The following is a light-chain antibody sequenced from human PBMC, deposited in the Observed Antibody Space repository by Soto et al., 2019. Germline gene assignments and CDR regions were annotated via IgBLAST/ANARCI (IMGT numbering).Light chain of an antibody. V-gene: IGKV3-20*01. CDR1: QSVSNY. CDR2: GAS. CDR3: QQYGVSPQT. J-gene: IGKJ1*01. Sequence: EIVLTQSPGTLSLSPGERATLSCRASQSVSNYLAWYQQKPGQAPRLLIYGASRRATVIPDRFSGSGSGTDFTLTISRLEPEDFAVYYCQQYGVSPQTFGQGTNGEIK.